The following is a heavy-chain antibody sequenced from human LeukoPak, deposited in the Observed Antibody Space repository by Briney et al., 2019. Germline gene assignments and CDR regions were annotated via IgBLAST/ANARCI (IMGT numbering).Heavy chain of an antibody. Sequence: SQTLSLTCTVSGGSISSGSYYWSWIRQPAGKGLEWIGRIYTSGSTNYNPSLKSRVTISVDTSKNQFSLNLTSLTAADTAVYYCARDRKYYYHMDVWGKGTTVTVSS. CDR1: GGSISSGSYY. D-gene: IGHD1-14*01. J-gene: IGHJ6*03. V-gene: IGHV4-61*02. CDR2: IYTSGST. CDR3: ARDRKYYYHMDV.